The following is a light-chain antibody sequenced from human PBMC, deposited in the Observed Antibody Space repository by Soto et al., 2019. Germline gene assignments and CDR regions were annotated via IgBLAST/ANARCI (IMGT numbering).Light chain of an antibody. CDR2: GAS. Sequence: ESVLTQSPGTLSLSPGERATLSCRASQRVTNDYLAWYQQKPGQAPRILIYGASNRPAGVPERFIGSGSGTDFTLTIDRLEPEDFAVYYCQQTYSSPITFGQGTRLEIK. CDR3: QQTYSSPIT. J-gene: IGKJ5*01. CDR1: QRVTNDY. V-gene: IGKV3-20*01.